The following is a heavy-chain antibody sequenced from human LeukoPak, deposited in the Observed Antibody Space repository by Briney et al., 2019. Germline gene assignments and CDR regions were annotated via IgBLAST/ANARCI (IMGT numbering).Heavy chain of an antibody. D-gene: IGHD4-11*01. V-gene: IGHV3-21*01. J-gene: IGHJ6*02. CDR3: ARDRSYSNSMDV. CDR2: ISSSSSYI. CDR1: GFTFSSYS. Sequence: GGSLRLSCAASGFTFSSYSMNWVRQAPGKGLEWVSSISSSSSYIYYADSVKGRFTISRDNAKYSLYLQMNSLRAEDTAVYYCARDRSYSNSMDVWGQGTTVTVSS.